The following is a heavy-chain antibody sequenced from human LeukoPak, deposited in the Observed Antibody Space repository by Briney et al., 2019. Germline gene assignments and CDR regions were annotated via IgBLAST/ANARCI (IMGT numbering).Heavy chain of an antibody. Sequence: PGGSLRLSCAASGFTFSSYSMNWVRQAPGKGLEWVSSISSSSCYIYYADSVKGRFTISRDNAKNSLYLQMNSLRAEDTAVYYCAREISDDILTGYYIGYNWFDPWGQGTLVTVSS. V-gene: IGHV3-21*01. CDR1: GFTFSSYS. D-gene: IGHD3-9*01. J-gene: IGHJ5*02. CDR3: AREISDDILTGYYIGYNWFDP. CDR2: ISSSSCYI.